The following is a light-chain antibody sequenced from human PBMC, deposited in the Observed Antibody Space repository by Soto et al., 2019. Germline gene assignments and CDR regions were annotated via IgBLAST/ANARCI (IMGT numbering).Light chain of an antibody. V-gene: IGLV2-14*01. J-gene: IGLJ2*01. CDR1: SNDIGANDY. CDR2: EAA. CDR3: TSYTSTSTLV. Sequence: QSALTQPASVSGSPGQSITISCTGTSNDIGANDYVSWYQHHPGQAPKILIYEAANRPSGVSHRFSGSKSSNTASLTISGLQAEDEADYFCTSYTSTSTLVFGGGTKLTVL.